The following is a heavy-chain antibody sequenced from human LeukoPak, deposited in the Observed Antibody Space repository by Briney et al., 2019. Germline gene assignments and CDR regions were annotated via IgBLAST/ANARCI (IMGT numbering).Heavy chain of an antibody. CDR3: VREGGGSFLDSFDX. CDR2: INSDGLIT. Sequence: GGSLRLSCAASGFTFSNYWMHWVRQAPGKGLVWVSRINSDGLITNYADSVKGRFTVSRDNPKNTLYLQMNSLRVEDTAVYYCVREGGGSFLDSFDXWXQGKLVTVSS. J-gene: IGHJ3*01. V-gene: IGHV3-74*01. D-gene: IGHD2-15*01. CDR1: GFTFSNYW.